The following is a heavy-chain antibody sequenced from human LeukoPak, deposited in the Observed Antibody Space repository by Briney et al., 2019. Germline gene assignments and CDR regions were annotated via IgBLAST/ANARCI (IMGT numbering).Heavy chain of an antibody. CDR2: IYYSGST. CDR1: GGSISSSSYY. Sequence: SETLSLTCTVSGGSISSSSYYWGWIRQPPGKGLEWIGSIYYSGSTYYNPSLKSRVTISVDTSKNQFSLKLSSVTAADTAVYYCARAGKLGISWFDPWGQGTLVTISS. D-gene: IGHD1-1*01. J-gene: IGHJ5*02. V-gene: IGHV4-39*07. CDR3: ARAGKLGISWFDP.